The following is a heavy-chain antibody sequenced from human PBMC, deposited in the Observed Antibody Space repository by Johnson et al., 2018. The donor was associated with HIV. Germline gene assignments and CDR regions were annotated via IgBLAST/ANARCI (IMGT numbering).Heavy chain of an antibody. D-gene: IGHD4-11*01. CDR1: GFTFSSYA. CDR3: GRDMSYNNYVTDAFDI. V-gene: IGHV3-30-3*01. CDR2: ISYDGSNK. J-gene: IGHJ3*02. Sequence: QMQLVESGGGVVQPGRSLRLSCAASGFTFSSYAMHWVRQAPGKGLEWVAVISYDGSNKYYADSVKGRFTISRDSSKNTLYLQMNSLRAEDTAVYYCGRDMSYNNYVTDAFDIWGQGTVVTVSS.